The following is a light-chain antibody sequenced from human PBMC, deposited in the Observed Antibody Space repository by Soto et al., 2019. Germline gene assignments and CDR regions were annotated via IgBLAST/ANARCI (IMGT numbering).Light chain of an antibody. J-gene: IGLJ2*01. Sequence: QTVVTQEPSFSVSPGGTVTLTCGLTSGSVSTSNYPSWYQQTPGQAPRTLIYSTNTRSSGVPDRFPGSILGNKAALSITGAQADDESDYYCVLYMGSGISVFGGGTKVTVL. CDR1: SGSVSTSNY. CDR3: VLYMGSGISV. V-gene: IGLV8-61*01. CDR2: STN.